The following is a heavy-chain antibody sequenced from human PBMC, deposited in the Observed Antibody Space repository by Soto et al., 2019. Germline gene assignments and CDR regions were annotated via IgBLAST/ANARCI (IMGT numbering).Heavy chain of an antibody. D-gene: IGHD2-21*01. CDR1: GFSLSTTGVG. CDR2: IYWDDDK. J-gene: IGHJ6*02. CDR3: VQSRCGGDCLQSYSSHSYYGLDV. Sequence: QITLKESGPTLVKPTQTLTLTCTFSGFSLSTTGVGVGWIRQPPGKALEWLALIYWDDDKRYNPSVKSRLTITKDTSKNLVVLTMTPLDPLDTATYYCVQSRCGGDCLQSYSSHSYYGLDVWGQGTTITVSS. V-gene: IGHV2-5*02.